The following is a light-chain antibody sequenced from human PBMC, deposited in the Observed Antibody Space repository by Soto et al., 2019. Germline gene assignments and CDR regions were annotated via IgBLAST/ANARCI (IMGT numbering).Light chain of an antibody. V-gene: IGKV1-12*01. Sequence: DIPMTQSPSSVSASVGDRVTITCRASQGISNWLAWYQQKPGKAPSLLIHAASSLQSGVPSRFSGSGYGTDFTLTISSLQPEDFATYFCQQANSLPVTFGHGTKVDIK. CDR2: AAS. CDR3: QQANSLPVT. CDR1: QGISNW. J-gene: IGKJ3*01.